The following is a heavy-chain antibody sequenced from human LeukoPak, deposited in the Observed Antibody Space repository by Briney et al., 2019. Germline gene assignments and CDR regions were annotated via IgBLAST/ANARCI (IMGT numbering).Heavy chain of an antibody. CDR1: SGSIGGFTYY. CDR2: IYYSGST. J-gene: IGHJ4*02. D-gene: IGHD2-15*01. Sequence: SETLSLTCTISSGSIGGFTYYWAWIRQPPGKGLEWIGYIYYSGSTYYNPSLKSRVTISVDTSKNQFSLKLSSVTAADTAVYYCARGGGGEGYWGQGTLVTVSS. V-gene: IGHV4-30-4*08. CDR3: ARGGGGEGY.